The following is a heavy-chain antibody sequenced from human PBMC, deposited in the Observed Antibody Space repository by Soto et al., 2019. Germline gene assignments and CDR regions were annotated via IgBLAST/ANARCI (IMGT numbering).Heavy chain of an antibody. CDR1: GFAFSSYW. D-gene: IGHD6-19*01. Sequence: QPGGSLRLSCAASGFAFSSYWMHWVRQAPGKGLVWVSRINSDGSSTSYADSVKGRLTISRDNAKNTLYLQMNSLRAEDTAVYYCARARIAVAGYDYWGQGTLVTVSS. V-gene: IGHV3-74*01. CDR2: INSDGSST. CDR3: ARARIAVAGYDY. J-gene: IGHJ4*02.